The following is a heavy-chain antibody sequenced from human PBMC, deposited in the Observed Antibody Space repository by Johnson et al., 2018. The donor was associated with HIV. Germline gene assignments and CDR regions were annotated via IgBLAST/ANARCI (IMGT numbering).Heavy chain of an antibody. CDR2: INSDGSST. CDR1: GFTFDSYW. Sequence: VQLVESGGGLVQPGGSLRLSCAASGFTFDSYWMHWVRQAPGKGLVWVSRINSDGSSTTYADSVKGRFTISRDNAKNTVYLQMNSLRGEDTAVYYCARECQYYYDSSGCMYDAFDMWGQGTLVTVSS. J-gene: IGHJ3*02. V-gene: IGHV3-74*02. CDR3: ARECQYYYDSSGCMYDAFDM. D-gene: IGHD3-22*01.